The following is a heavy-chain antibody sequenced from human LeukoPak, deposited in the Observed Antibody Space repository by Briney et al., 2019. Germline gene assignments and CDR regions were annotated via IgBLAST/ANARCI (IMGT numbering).Heavy chain of an antibody. J-gene: IGHJ4*02. Sequence: PGGSLRLSCAASGFTFSSYAMHWVRQAPGKGLEWVAVISYDGSNKYYADSVKGRFTISRDNSKNTLYLQMNSLRSDDTAVYYCARSSDSSGYYYAPIDYWGQGTLVTVSS. CDR1: GFTFSSYA. V-gene: IGHV3-30*01. CDR2: ISYDGSNK. D-gene: IGHD3-22*01. CDR3: ARSSDSSGYYYAPIDY.